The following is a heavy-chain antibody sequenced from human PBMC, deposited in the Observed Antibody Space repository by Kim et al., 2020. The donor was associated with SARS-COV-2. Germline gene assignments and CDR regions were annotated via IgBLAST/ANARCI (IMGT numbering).Heavy chain of an antibody. Sequence: GRFTISRDNSKNTLYLQMNSLRAEDTAVYYCARGEWGVVVAATPDEFDYWGQGTLVTVSS. J-gene: IGHJ4*02. D-gene: IGHD2-15*01. V-gene: IGHV3-30*07. CDR3: ARGEWGVVVAATPDEFDY.